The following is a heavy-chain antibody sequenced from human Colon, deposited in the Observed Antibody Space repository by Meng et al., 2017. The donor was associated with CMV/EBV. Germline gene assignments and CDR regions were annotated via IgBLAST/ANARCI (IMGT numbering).Heavy chain of an antibody. D-gene: IGHD2-8*01. CDR1: GDSISSYY. CDR2: IYFTGST. CDR3: ASASNGRGWFDP. J-gene: IGHJ5*02. V-gene: IGHV4-59*01. Sequence: GSLRLSCIVSGDSISSYYWSWIRQPPGKGLEYIGYIYFTGSTNYNPSLKSRVTISVDTSKNQFSLKLSSVTAADTAVYYCASASNGRGWFDPWGQGTLVTVSS.